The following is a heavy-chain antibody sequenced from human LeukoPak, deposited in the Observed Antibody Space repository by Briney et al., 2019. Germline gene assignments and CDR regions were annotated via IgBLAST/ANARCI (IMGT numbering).Heavy chain of an antibody. D-gene: IGHD4-17*01. CDR3: ARGRGYEYGDSRPPFDY. J-gene: IGHJ4*02. CDR1: GGSIISSSYY. V-gene: IGHV4-39*07. Sequence: SETLSLTCTVSGGSIISSSYYWGWIRQPPGKGLEWIGSIYYSGSTYYNPSLKSRVTISVDTSKNQFSLKLSSVTAADTAVYYCARGRGYEYGDSRPPFDYWGQGTLVTVSS. CDR2: IYYSGST.